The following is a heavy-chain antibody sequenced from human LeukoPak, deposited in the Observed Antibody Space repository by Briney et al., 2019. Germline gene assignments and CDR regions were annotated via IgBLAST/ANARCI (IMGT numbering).Heavy chain of an antibody. CDR2: ISSSSSYI. Sequence: GGSLRLSCAASGFTFSSYSMNWVRRAPGKGLEWVSSISSSSSYIYYADSVKGRFTISRDNAKNSLYLQMNSLRAEDTAVYYCARGGQLELVYWGQVTLVTVSS. V-gene: IGHV3-21*01. CDR1: GFTFSSYS. D-gene: IGHD1-1*01. J-gene: IGHJ4*02. CDR3: ARGGQLELVY.